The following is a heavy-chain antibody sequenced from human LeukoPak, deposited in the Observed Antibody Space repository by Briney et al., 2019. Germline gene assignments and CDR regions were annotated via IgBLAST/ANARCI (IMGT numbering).Heavy chain of an antibody. Sequence: ASVKVSCKASGYTFSGFYIHWVRQAPGQGLEWMGWINPNSGVTNYAQKLQGRVTITRDTSIDTAYMQLSSLRSDDTAVYYCARDVGGYCSSTNCYASHYWGQGTLVTVSS. CDR1: GYTFSGFY. D-gene: IGHD2-2*01. V-gene: IGHV1-2*02. CDR3: ARDVGGYCSSTNCYASHY. CDR2: INPNSGVT. J-gene: IGHJ4*02.